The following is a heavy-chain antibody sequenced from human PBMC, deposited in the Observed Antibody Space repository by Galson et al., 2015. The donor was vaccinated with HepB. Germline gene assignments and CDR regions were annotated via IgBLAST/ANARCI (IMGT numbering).Heavy chain of an antibody. Sequence: CAISGDSVSSNSAAWNWIRQSPSRGLEWLGRTYYRSKWYNDYAVSVKSRITINPDTSKNQFSLQLNSVTPEDTAVYYCARSGIVGATPWVLLDYWGREPWSPSPQ. CDR3: ARSGIVGATPWVLLDY. J-gene: IGHJ4*02. V-gene: IGHV6-1*01. CDR2: TYYRSKWYN. CDR1: GDSVSSNSAA. D-gene: IGHD1-26*01.